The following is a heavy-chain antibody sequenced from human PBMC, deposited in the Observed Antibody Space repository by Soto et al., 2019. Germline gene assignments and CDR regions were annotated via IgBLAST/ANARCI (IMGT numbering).Heavy chain of an antibody. D-gene: IGHD7-27*01. CDR2: IIPIFGTA. Sequence: QVQLVQSGAEVKKPGSSVKVSCKASGGTFSSYAISWVRQAPGQGLEWMGGIIPIFGTANYAQKFQGRVTITADESTSTAYMELSSLRSEDTAVYYCARDLGIPAAPNGDNWFDPWGQGTLVTVSS. CDR1: GGTFSSYA. J-gene: IGHJ5*02. V-gene: IGHV1-69*01. CDR3: ARDLGIPAAPNGDNWFDP.